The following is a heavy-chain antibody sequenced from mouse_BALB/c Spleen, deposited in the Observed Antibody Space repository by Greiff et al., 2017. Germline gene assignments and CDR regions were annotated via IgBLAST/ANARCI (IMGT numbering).Heavy chain of an antibody. J-gene: IGHJ2*01. CDR2: INSNGGST. D-gene: IGHD2-1*01. CDR1: GFTFSSYG. Sequence: EVKVVESGGGLVQPGGSLKLSCAASGFTFSSYGMSWVRQTPDKRLELVATINSNGGSTYYPDSVKGRFTISRDNAKNTLYLQMSSLKSEDTAMYYCARGEGNPYYFDYWGQGTTLTVSS. V-gene: IGHV5-6-3*01. CDR3: ARGEGNPYYFDY.